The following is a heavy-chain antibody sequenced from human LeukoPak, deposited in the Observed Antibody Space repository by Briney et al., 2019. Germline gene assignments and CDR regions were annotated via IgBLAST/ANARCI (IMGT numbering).Heavy chain of an antibody. CDR2: IRTQPYGGST. CDR1: GFTFADYA. Sequence: GGSLRLSCTVSGFTFADYAMSWVRQAPGKGPEWVGFIRTQPYGGSTQYAASVKGRFTISRDDSKSIAYLQMNGLKTEDTAIYYCSKGVSPHAPFDAFDVWGLGILVTVSS. D-gene: IGHD3-10*01. CDR3: SKGVSPHAPFDAFDV. J-gene: IGHJ3*01. V-gene: IGHV3-49*04.